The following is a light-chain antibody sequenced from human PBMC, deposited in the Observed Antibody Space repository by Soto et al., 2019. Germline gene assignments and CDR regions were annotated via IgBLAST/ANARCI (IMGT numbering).Light chain of an antibody. J-gene: IGKJ1*01. CDR2: TAS. Sequence: DIQMTQSPSSLSASVGDRVTITCRASQTISSSLNWYQQKPGTAPKLLIYTASRLQSGVPSRFSGSGSGTDFTLTISSLQPEDFTTYYCPQSYRTPWTFGQGTKVEIK. V-gene: IGKV1-39*01. CDR3: PQSYRTPWT. CDR1: QTISSS.